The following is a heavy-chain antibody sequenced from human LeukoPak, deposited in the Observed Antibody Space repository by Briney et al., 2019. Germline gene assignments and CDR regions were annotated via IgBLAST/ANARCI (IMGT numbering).Heavy chain of an antibody. Sequence: ASVKVSCKASGYTFTSYGISWVRQAPGQGLEWVGWISPSNGNTNYAQKLQGRVTMTTDTSTSTAYMEVRSLKSDDTAVYYCATFDRYSNNWYYSSWGQGTLVTVSS. V-gene: IGHV1-18*01. CDR1: GYTFTSYG. J-gene: IGHJ4*02. CDR2: ISPSNGNT. D-gene: IGHD4-11*01. CDR3: ATFDRYSNNWYYSS.